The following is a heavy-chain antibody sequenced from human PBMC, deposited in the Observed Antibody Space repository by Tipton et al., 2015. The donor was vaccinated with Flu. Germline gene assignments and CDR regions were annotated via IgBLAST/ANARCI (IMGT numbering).Heavy chain of an antibody. D-gene: IGHD1-1*01. CDR3: ARDKGGGTYTFDV. CDR2: IYPAGGGI. V-gene: IGHV1-46*01. J-gene: IGHJ3*01. CDR1: GYTFTSYN. Sequence: QVQLVQSGAEVKKSGASVKVSCKASGYTFTSYNMHWVRQAPGQGLEWMGIIYPAGGGISYAQKFQGRVIMTRDRSTGTVHMELSSLKSDDTAMYYCARDKGGGTYTFDVWGQGTMVTVSS.